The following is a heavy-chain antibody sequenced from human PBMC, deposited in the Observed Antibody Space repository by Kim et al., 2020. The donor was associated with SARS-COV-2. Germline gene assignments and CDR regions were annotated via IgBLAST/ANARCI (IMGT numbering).Heavy chain of an antibody. D-gene: IGHD3-22*01. Sequence: AQKLQGRVTITRDTSASTVYMDLSSLISEDTAVYYCARESYVTTGYYPLEWWGQGTLVTVSS. V-gene: IGHV1-3*01. J-gene: IGHJ4*02. CDR3: ARESYVTTGYYPLEW.